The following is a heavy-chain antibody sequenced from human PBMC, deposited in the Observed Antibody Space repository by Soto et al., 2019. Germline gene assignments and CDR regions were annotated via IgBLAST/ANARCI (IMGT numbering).Heavy chain of an antibody. V-gene: IGHV4-59*01. CDR2: IYYSGST. CDR3: ARQPHYDFWSGYSSVNWFDP. Sequence: SETLSLTCTVSGGSISSYYWSWIRQPPGKGLEWIGYIYYSGSTNYNPSLKSRVTISVDTSKNQFSLKLSSVTAADTAVYYCARQPHYDFWSGYSSVNWFDPWGQGTLVTSPQ. CDR1: GGSISSYY. J-gene: IGHJ5*02. D-gene: IGHD3-3*01.